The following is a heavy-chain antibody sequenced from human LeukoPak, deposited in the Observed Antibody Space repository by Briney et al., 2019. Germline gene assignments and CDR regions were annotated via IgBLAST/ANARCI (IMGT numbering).Heavy chain of an antibody. CDR2: IYYSGST. CDR3: ARDSGAYSGSYYGY. CDR1: GGALSSYY. J-gene: IGHJ4*02. V-gene: IGHV4-59*01. Sequence: SETLSLTCTVSGGALSSYYWSWIRQPPGKGLEGIGYIYYSGSTNYNPSLKSRVTISVDTSKNQFSPKLSSVTAADTAVYYCARDSGAYSGSYYGYWGQGTLVTVSS. D-gene: IGHD1-26*01.